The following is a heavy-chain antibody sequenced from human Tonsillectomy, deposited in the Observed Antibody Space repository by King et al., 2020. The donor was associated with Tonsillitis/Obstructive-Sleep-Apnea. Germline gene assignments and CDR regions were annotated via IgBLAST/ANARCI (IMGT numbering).Heavy chain of an antibody. V-gene: IGHV4-39*01. Sequence: MQLQESGPGLVKPSETLSLTCTVSGGSISSSSYYWGWIRQPPGKGLEWIGSIYYSGSTYYNPSLKSRVTISVDTSKNQFSLKLSSVTAADTAVYYCARIGYSGYDSSGDWGQGTLVTVSS. CDR2: IYYSGST. CDR1: GGSISSSSYY. D-gene: IGHD5-12*01. CDR3: ARIGYSGYDSSGD. J-gene: IGHJ4*02.